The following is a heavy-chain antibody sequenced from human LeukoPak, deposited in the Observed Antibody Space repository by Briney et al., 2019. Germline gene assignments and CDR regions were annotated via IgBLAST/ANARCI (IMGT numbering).Heavy chain of an antibody. J-gene: IGHJ4*02. V-gene: IGHV3-30*02. CDR3: AKARNYDFWSGYYSSLPLGY. D-gene: IGHD3-3*01. CDR1: GFTFSSYG. CDR2: IRYDGSNK. Sequence: GGSLRLSCAASGFTFSSYGMHWVRQAPGKGLEWVAFIRYDGSNKYYADSVKGRFTISRDNSKNTLYLQMNSLRAEDTAVYYCAKARNYDFWSGYYSSLPLGYWGQGTLVTVSS.